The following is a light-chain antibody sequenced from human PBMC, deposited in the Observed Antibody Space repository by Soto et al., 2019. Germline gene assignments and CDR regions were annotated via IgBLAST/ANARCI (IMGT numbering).Light chain of an antibody. Sequence: QSALTQPASVSGSPGQSITISCTGTSSDVGSYNLVSWYQQLPGKAPKLLIYEGSKRPSGVSNRFSGSKSGNTACLTISGLQAEDEADYYCCSYAIGSTLVFGGGTKLTRP. CDR3: CSYAIGSTLV. CDR2: EGS. V-gene: IGLV2-23*01. J-gene: IGLJ2*01. CDR1: SSDVGSYNL.